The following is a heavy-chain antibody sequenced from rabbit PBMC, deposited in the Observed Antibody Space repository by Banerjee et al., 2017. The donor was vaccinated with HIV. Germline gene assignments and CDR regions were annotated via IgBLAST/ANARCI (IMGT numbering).Heavy chain of an antibody. CDR3: AREGNGFDL. CDR1: GFSFSSSYY. J-gene: IGHJ2*01. CDR2: IYAGSSGST. Sequence: QSLEESGGDLVKPGASLTLTCTASGFSFSSSYYMCWVRQAPGKGLEWIACIYAGSSGSTYYASWAKGRFTISKTSSTTVTLQMTSLTAADTATYFCAREGNGFDLWGPGTLVTVS. V-gene: IGHV1S40*01.